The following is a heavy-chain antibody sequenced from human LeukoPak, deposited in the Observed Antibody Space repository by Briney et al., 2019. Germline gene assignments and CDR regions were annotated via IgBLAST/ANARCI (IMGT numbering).Heavy chain of an antibody. Sequence: PSETLSLTCTVSGGSISSSSYYWGWIRQPPGKGLEWIGSIYYSGSTYYNPSLKSRVTISVDTSKNQFSLNLSSVTAADTAVYYCARHGLYSSSPIDYWGQGILVTASS. CDR1: GGSISSSSYY. D-gene: IGHD6-6*01. V-gene: IGHV4-39*01. CDR3: ARHGLYSSSPIDY. CDR2: IYYSGST. J-gene: IGHJ4*02.